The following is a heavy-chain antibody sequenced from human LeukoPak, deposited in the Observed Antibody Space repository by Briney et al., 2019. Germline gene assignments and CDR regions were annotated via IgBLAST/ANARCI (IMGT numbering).Heavy chain of an antibody. J-gene: IGHJ5*02. D-gene: IGHD1/OR15-1a*01. Sequence: GESLKISCKGSGYSFTTYWFGWVRQMPGKGLEWMGIINPGDSTTKYSPSFQGQVTISADKSISTAYLQWSSLKASDTAIYYCARNAQQQNWFDPWGQGTLVTVSP. CDR1: GYSFTTYW. CDR3: ARNAQQQNWFDP. CDR2: INPGDSTT. V-gene: IGHV5-51*01.